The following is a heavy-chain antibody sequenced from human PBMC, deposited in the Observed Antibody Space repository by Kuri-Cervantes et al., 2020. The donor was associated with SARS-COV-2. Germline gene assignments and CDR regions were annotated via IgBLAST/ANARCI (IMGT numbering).Heavy chain of an antibody. CDR3: ASGYYDFWSGYYFDY. Sequence: GESLKISCAASGFTFSSYAMHWVRQAPGKGLEWVAVISYDGSNKYYADSVKGRFTISRDNSKNTLYLQMNSLRAEDTAVYYCASGYYDFWSGYYFDYWGQGTLVTVSS. CDR1: GFTFSSYA. CDR2: ISYDGSNK. D-gene: IGHD3-3*01. J-gene: IGHJ4*02. V-gene: IGHV3-30-3*01.